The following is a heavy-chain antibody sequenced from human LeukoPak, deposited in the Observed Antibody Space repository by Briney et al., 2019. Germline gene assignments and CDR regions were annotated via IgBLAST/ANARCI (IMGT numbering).Heavy chain of an antibody. CDR3: ARDQIGSSGWYLPDY. Sequence: GGSLRLTCAASGFTFSSYSMNWVRQAPGRGLEWVSSISSSCSYIYYADSVRGGFTISRDNAKNSLYLQMNSLRAEDTAVYYCARDQIGSSGWYLPDYWGQGTLVTVSS. CDR2: ISSSCSYI. J-gene: IGHJ4*02. D-gene: IGHD6-19*01. CDR1: GFTFSSYS. V-gene: IGHV3-21*01.